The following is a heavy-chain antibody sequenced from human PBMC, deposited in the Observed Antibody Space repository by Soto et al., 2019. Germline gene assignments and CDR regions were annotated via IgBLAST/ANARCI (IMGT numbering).Heavy chain of an antibody. CDR3: AKAGNYYDSIGYYYAILWFDP. CDR1: GGTFSSYA. CDR2: IIPIFGTA. Sequence: SVKVACKASGGTFSSYAISWVRQAPGQGLEWMGGIIPIFGTANYAQKFQGRVTITADESTSTAYMELSSLRSEDTAVYHCAKAGNYYDSIGYYYAILWFDPWCQGTLVTVS. V-gene: IGHV1-69*13. D-gene: IGHD3-22*01. J-gene: IGHJ5*02.